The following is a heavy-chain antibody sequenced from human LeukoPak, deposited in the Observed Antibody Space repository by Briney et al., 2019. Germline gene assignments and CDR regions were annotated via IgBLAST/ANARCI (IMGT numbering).Heavy chain of an antibody. V-gene: IGHV1-69*13. Sequence: SVKVSCKASGYTFTSYYMHWVRQAPGQGLEWMGGIIPIFGTANYARKFQGRVTITADESTSTAYMELSSLRSENTAVYYCARDAPGYYYDSSGYWGWGQGTLVTVSS. CDR2: IIPIFGTA. CDR1: GYTFTSYY. J-gene: IGHJ4*02. CDR3: ARDAPGYYYDSSGYWG. D-gene: IGHD3-22*01.